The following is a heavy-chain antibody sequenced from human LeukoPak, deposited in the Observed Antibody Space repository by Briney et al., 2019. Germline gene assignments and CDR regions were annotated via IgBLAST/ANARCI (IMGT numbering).Heavy chain of an antibody. V-gene: IGHV3-23*01. CDR2: ISADGDST. CDR1: GFTFRSYA. CDR3: AKRRYCTSTSCHDFDY. D-gene: IGHD2-2*01. Sequence: GGSLRLSCAASGFTFRSYAMNWVRQAPGKGLERVSAISADGDSTYYADSVKGRFTISRDNSKNTLYLQMNSLRPGDTAVYYCAKRRYCTSTSCHDFDYWGQGTLVTVSS. J-gene: IGHJ4*02.